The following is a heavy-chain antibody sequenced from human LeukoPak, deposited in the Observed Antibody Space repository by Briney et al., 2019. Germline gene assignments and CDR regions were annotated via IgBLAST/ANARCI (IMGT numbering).Heavy chain of an antibody. V-gene: IGHV3-48*03. J-gene: IGHJ4*02. CDR3: ARKLTGTTFFDY. CDR1: GFIFSSYE. Sequence: GGSLRVSCAASGFIFSSYEMNWVRQAPGKGLEWVSYIDSSGSSIYADSVKGRFTISRDNAKNYLQMNSLRAEDTAVYYCARKLTGTTFFDYWGQGTLVTVSS. CDR2: IDSSGSSI. D-gene: IGHD1-1*01.